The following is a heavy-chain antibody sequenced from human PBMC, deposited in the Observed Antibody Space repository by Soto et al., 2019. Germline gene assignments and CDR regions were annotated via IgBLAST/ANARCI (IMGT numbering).Heavy chain of an antibody. D-gene: IGHD3-3*01. CDR3: ARDRLLWSGYQGDY. CDR2: ISAYNGNT. V-gene: IGHV1-18*04. Sequence: GASVKVSCKASGCTFTSYGISWVRQAPGQGLEWMGWISAYNGNTNYAQKLQGRITMTTDTSTSTAYMELRSLRSDDTAVYYCARDRLLWSGYQGDYWGQGTLVTVSS. J-gene: IGHJ4*02. CDR1: GCTFTSYG.